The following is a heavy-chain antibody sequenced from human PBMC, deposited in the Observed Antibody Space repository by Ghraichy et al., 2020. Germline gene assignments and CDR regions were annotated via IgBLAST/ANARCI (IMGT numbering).Heavy chain of an antibody. V-gene: IGHV3-30*02. Sequence: GGSLRLSCAASGLTLRNSGMDWVRQAPGKGLEWVAFIYDGEGDKRYADSVKGRFTISRDNSKKTYYLQMSSLRTEDTAVYYCARGFDYGFHYWGRGTLVTVSS. CDR1: GLTLRNSG. CDR3: ARGFDYGFHY. CDR2: IYDGEGDK. D-gene: IGHD4/OR15-4a*01. J-gene: IGHJ4*02.